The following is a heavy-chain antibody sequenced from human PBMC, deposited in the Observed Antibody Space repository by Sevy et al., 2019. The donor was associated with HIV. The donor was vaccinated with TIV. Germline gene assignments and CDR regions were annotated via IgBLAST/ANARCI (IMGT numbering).Heavy chain of an antibody. Sequence: SETLSLTCTVSGGAMNLYFWSWIRQPPGKGLEWIGYISSSGSTNYNPSLKSRVTISLSTSGNQFSLKLRSMTATDTAVYYCARVRIGSTGDFDFWGQGTLVTVSS. CDR2: ISSSGST. V-gene: IGHV4-4*08. CDR3: ARVRIGSTGDFDF. J-gene: IGHJ4*02. D-gene: IGHD1-1*01. CDR1: GGAMNLYF.